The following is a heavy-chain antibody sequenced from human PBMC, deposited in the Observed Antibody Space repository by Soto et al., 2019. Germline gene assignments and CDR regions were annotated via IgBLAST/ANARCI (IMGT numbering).Heavy chain of an antibody. CDR2: ISYDGSNK. Sequence: QVQLVESGGGVVQPGRSLRLSCAASGFTFSSYAMHWVRQAPGKGLEWVAVISYDGSNKYYADSVKGRFTISRDNSKNKLYLQMHSQRAEDTAVYYCARQGWSTVASNWFDPWGQGTLVTVSS. CDR1: GFTFSSYA. J-gene: IGHJ5*02. CDR3: ARQGWSTVASNWFDP. D-gene: IGHD4-17*01. V-gene: IGHV3-30-3*01.